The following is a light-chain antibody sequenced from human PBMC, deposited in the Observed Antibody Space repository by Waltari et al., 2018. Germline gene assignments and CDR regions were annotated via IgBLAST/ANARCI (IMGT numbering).Light chain of an antibody. CDR1: QSVSNW. CDR3: QQYNDDPRT. CDR2: KAS. Sequence: DIQMTQSPSTLSASVGDRVTITCRASQSVSNWVAWYQQKPGKAPNLLIYKASSLESGVPSRFSGSGSGTEFTLTISSLQPDDFATYYCQQYNDDPRTFGQGTEVEFK. V-gene: IGKV1-5*03. J-gene: IGKJ1*01.